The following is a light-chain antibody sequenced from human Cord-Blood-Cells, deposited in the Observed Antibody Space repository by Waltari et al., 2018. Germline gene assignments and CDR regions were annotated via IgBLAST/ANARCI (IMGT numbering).Light chain of an antibody. CDR3: CSYAGSYTYV. CDR2: DVN. CDR1: SSDVGGYHY. J-gene: IGLJ1*01. Sequence: QSALTQPRSVSGSPGQSVTISCTGTSSDVGGYHYVSWYQHNPGKAPKLMIYDVNKRPSGVPDRFSGSKSGNTASLTISGLQAEDEADYYCCSYAGSYTYVFGTGTKVTVL. V-gene: IGLV2-11*01.